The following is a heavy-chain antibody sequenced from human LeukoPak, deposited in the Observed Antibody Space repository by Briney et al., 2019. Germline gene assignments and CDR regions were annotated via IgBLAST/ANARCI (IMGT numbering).Heavy chain of an antibody. CDR3: GKVRRERGKTLFDY. D-gene: IGHD1-1*01. CDR1: GFTFSSYA. V-gene: IGHV3-23*01. Sequence: GGSLRLSCAASGFTFSSYAMSWVRQAPGKGLEWVSAISGSGGSTYYADSVKGRFTISRDNSKNTLYLQMNSLRAEDTAVYYCGKVRRERGKTLFDYCGQGTLVTASS. CDR2: ISGSGGST. J-gene: IGHJ4*02.